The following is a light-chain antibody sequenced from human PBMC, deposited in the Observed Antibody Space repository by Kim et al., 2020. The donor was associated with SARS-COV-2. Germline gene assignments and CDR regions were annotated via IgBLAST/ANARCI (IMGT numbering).Light chain of an antibody. Sequence: VSPGKTARSTCSGDALTKQYAYWYKQKPGQAPVLVIYKDSERPSGIPERVSGSSSGTTVTLTISGVQAEDEADYFCQSADRSGTWVFGGGTQLNVL. CDR2: KDS. V-gene: IGLV3-25*03. J-gene: IGLJ3*02. CDR1: ALTKQY. CDR3: QSADRSGTWV.